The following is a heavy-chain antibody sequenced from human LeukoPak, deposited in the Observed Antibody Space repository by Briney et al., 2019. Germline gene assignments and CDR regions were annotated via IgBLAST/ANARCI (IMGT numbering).Heavy chain of an antibody. Sequence: PSETLSLTCTVSGGSISSYYWSWIRQPPGKGLEWIGYIYYSGSTNYNPSLKSRLTMSVDTSKNHFSLQLRSVTAADTAVYYCARGFVGPAAISDAFEIWGQGTLVTVSS. CDR3: ARGFVGPAAISDAFEI. V-gene: IGHV4-59*01. CDR2: IYYSGST. D-gene: IGHD2-2*02. J-gene: IGHJ3*02. CDR1: GGSISSYY.